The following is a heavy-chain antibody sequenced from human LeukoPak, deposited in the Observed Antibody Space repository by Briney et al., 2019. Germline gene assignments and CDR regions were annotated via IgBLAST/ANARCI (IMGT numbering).Heavy chain of an antibody. D-gene: IGHD6-13*01. CDR3: AREVYSSTWFDL. J-gene: IGHJ4*02. Sequence: GGSLRLSCAASEFTVSSNYMSWVRQAPGKGLEWVSVIYSGGSTYYADSVKGRFTISRDNSKNTLYLQMNSLRGDDTAVYYCAREVYSSTWFDLWGQGTLVTVSS. CDR1: EFTVSSNY. V-gene: IGHV3-66*01. CDR2: IYSGGST.